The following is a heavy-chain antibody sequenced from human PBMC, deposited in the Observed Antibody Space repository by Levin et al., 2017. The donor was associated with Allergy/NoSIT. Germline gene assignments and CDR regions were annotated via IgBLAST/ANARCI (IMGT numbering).Heavy chain of an antibody. J-gene: IGHJ6*02. V-gene: IGHV3-49*04. CDR3: TRDRFGGYALYYYYGMDV. CDR1: GFTFGDYA. D-gene: IGHD5-12*01. Sequence: GESLKISCTASGFTFGDYAMSWVRQAPGKGLEWVGFIRSKAYGGTTEYAASVKGRFTISRDDSKSIAYLQMNSLKTEDTAVYYCTRDRFGGYALYYYYGMDVWGQGTTVTVSS. CDR2: IRSKAYGGTT.